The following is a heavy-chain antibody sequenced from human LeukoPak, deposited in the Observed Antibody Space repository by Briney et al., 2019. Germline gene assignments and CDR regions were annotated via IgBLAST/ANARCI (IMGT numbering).Heavy chain of an antibody. Sequence: GASVKVSCKTSGYPFTTYEINWVRQAAGQALEWMGWVHPNTGNTAYAQRFQGRVTMTRDTSISTAYMELSSLTSNDTAVYFCARGPRNDPWGQGTLVTVSS. CDR2: VHPNTGNT. V-gene: IGHV1-8*01. CDR1: GYPFTTYE. CDR3: ARGPRNDP. D-gene: IGHD1-14*01. J-gene: IGHJ5*02.